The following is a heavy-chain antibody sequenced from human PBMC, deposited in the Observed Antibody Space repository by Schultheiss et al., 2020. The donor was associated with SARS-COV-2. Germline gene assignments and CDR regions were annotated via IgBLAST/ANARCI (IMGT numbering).Heavy chain of an antibody. J-gene: IGHJ4*02. CDR3: ARETFYYDSSAYLAPDY. Sequence: ASVKVSCKASGYTFTAYYLHWVRQAPGQGLEWMGRINPNSGGTDYAQKFQGRVTMTRDTSITTAYMELRRLTSDDTAVYYCARETFYYDSSAYLAPDYWGQGTLVTVSS. CDR2: INPNSGGT. V-gene: IGHV1-2*06. CDR1: GYTFTAYY. D-gene: IGHD3-22*01.